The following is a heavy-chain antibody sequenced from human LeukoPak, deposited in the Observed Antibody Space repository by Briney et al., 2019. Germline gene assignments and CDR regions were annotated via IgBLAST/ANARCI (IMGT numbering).Heavy chain of an antibody. CDR3: ASAMATIVNQFDY. CDR2: ISPYNGNT. D-gene: IGHD5-12*01. CDR1: GYTFTSYG. V-gene: IGHV1-18*01. Sequence: ASVNVSCKSSGYTFTSYGISWVREAPGQGLEWMGWISPYNGNTNYAQKLQGRVRMTTDTSTTTAYMELRSLRSDDTAVYYYASAMATIVNQFDYWGQGTLVTVSS. J-gene: IGHJ4*02.